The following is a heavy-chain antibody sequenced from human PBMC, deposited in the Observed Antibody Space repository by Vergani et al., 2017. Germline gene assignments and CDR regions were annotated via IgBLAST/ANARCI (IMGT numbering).Heavy chain of an antibody. J-gene: IGHJ6*02. Sequence: QVQLVQSGAEVKKPGASVKVSCKASGYTFTSYYMHWVRQAPGQGLEWMGIINPSGGSPSYAQKFQGRVTMTRDTSTSTVYMELSSLRSEDTAVYYCARDWGIAAAGRDYYGMDVWGQGTTVTVSS. D-gene: IGHD6-13*01. CDR2: INPSGGSP. CDR3: ARDWGIAAAGRDYYGMDV. CDR1: GYTFTSYY. V-gene: IGHV1-46*01.